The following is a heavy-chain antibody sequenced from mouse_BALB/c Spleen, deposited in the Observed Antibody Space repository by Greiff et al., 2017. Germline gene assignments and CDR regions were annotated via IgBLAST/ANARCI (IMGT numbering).Heavy chain of an antibody. D-gene: IGHD1-1*01. J-gene: IGHJ4*01. CDR2: IDPENGDT. V-gene: IGHV14-4*02. CDR3: NGYYGSSYMSYAMDY. Sequence: VQLQQSGAELVRSGASVKLSCTASGFNIKDYYMHWVKQRPEQGLEWIGWIDPENGDTEYAPKFQGKATMTADTSSNTAYLQLSSLTSEDTAVYYCNGYYGSSYMSYAMDYWGQGPSVTVSS. CDR1: GFNIKDYY.